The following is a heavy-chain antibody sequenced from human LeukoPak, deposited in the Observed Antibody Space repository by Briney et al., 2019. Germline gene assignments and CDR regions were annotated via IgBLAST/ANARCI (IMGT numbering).Heavy chain of an antibody. CDR3: ARVSDGDYGLGY. V-gene: IGHV1-69*04. CDR2: IIPIFGIA. Sequence: SVKVSCKASGGTFSSYAISWVRQAPGQGLEWMGRIIPIFGIANYAQKFQGRVTITADKSTSTAYMELSSLRSEDTAVYYCARVSDGDYGLGYCGQATLVTVSS. CDR1: GGTFSSYA. J-gene: IGHJ4*02. D-gene: IGHD4-17*01.